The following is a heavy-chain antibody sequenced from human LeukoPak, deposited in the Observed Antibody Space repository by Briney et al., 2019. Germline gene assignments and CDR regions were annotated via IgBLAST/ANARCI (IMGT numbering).Heavy chain of an antibody. D-gene: IGHD6-13*01. CDR3: ARSYSSTWDDAFDI. CDR2: IYSGGST. CDR1: GFTVRSNY. V-gene: IGHV3-53*01. Sequence: GGSLRLSCAASGFTVRSNYMSWVRQAPGKGLEWVSVIYSGGSTYYADSVKGRFTISRDNSKNTLYLQMNSLRAEDTAVYYCARSYSSTWDDAFDIWGQGTMVTVSS. J-gene: IGHJ3*02.